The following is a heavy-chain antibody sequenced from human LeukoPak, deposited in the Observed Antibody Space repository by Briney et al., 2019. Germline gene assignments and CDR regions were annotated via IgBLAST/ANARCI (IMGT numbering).Heavy chain of an antibody. CDR1: GGSINTYY. CDR3: ARGALRYFYWLKKDYYYMDV. J-gene: IGHJ6*03. Sequence: SETLSLTCTVSGGSINTYYWSWIRQPPGKGLEWIGYIYYSGSTNYNPSLKSRVTLSMDTSKNQFSLRLSSVTAADTAVYYCARGALRYFYWLKKDYYYMDVWGKGTTVTISS. V-gene: IGHV4-59*01. CDR2: IYYSGST. D-gene: IGHD3-9*01.